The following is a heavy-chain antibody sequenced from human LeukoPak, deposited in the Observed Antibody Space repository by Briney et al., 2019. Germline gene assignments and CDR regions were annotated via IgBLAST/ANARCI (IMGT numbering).Heavy chain of an antibody. CDR1: GGTFSSYA. CDR3: AREGLRFLEWLLKPRYYYYMDV. CDR2: IIPIFGTA. V-gene: IGHV1-69*06. D-gene: IGHD3-3*01. Sequence: GASVKVSCKASGGTFSSYAISWVRQAPGQGLEWMGGIIPIFGTANYAQKFQGRVTITADKSTSTAYMELSSLRSEDTAVYYCAREGLRFLEWLLKPRYYYYMDVWGKGTTVTVSS. J-gene: IGHJ6*03.